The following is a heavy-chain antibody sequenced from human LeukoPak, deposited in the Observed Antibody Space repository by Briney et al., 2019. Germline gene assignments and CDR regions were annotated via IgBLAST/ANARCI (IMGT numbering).Heavy chain of an antibody. CDR2: IYYSGST. V-gene: IGHV4-59*01. Sequence: SETLSLTCTVSGGSISSYYWSWIRQPPGKGLEWIGYIYYSGSTNYNPSLKSRVAISVDTSKNQFSLKLNSVTAADTAVYYCARGYCSSTICFQYFHHWGQGALVTVSS. J-gene: IGHJ1*01. D-gene: IGHD2-2*01. CDR1: GGSISSYY. CDR3: ARGYCSSTICFQYFHH.